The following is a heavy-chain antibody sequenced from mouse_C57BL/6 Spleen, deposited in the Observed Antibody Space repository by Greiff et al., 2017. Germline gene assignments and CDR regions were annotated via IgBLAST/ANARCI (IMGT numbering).Heavy chain of an antibody. CDR3: ARRLRRTYYAMDY. J-gene: IGHJ4*01. CDR2: IDPSDSYT. CDR1: GYTFTSYW. Sequence: QVQLQQPGAELVKPGASVKLSCKASGYTFTSYWMRWVKQRPGQGLEWIGEIDPSDSYTNYNQKFKGKATLTVDTSSSTAYMQLSSLTSEDSAVYYCARRLRRTYYAMDYWGQGTSVTVSS. V-gene: IGHV1-50*01. D-gene: IGHD3-2*02.